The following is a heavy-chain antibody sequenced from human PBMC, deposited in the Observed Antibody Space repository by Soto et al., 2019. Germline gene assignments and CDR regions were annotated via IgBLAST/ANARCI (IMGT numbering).Heavy chain of an antibody. CDR1: GGSISSSNW. J-gene: IGHJ3*02. D-gene: IGHD3-22*01. V-gene: IGHV4-4*02. CDR3: ARVGYYDSSGYPKASFDI. CDR2: IYHSGST. Sequence: SETLSLTCAVSGGSISSSNWWSWVRQPPGKGLEWIGEIYHSGSTNYNPSLKSRVTISVDKSKNQFSLKLSSVTAADTAVYYCARVGYYDSSGYPKASFDIWGQGTMVTVSS.